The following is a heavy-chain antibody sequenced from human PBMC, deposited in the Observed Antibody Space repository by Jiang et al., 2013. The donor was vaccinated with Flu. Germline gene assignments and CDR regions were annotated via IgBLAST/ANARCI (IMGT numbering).Heavy chain of an antibody. V-gene: IGHV3-48*03. Sequence: GGGLVQPGGSLRLSCAASGFTFSSYEMNWVRQAPGKGLEWISYISGSGSTIYYPDSLKGRFTISRDNAKNSLYLQMDSLRAGDTAIYYCARGVVSSTNNYYGMDVWGQGTTVTVSS. CDR1: GFTFSSYE. D-gene: IGHD2-2*01. CDR2: ISGSGSTI. CDR3: ARGVVSSTNNYYGMDV. J-gene: IGHJ6*02.